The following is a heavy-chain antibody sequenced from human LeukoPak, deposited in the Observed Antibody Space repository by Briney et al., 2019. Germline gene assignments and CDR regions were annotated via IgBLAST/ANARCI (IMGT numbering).Heavy chain of an antibody. CDR1: GGTFSSYA. Sequence: ASVKVSCKASGGTFSSYAISWVRQAPGQGLEWMGRIIPILGIANYAQKFQGRVTITADKSTSTAYMELSSLRSEDTAVYYCARGGDDFGYFQHWGQGTLVTVSS. CDR3: ARGGDDFGYFQH. CDR2: IIPILGIA. V-gene: IGHV1-69*04. D-gene: IGHD4-17*01. J-gene: IGHJ1*01.